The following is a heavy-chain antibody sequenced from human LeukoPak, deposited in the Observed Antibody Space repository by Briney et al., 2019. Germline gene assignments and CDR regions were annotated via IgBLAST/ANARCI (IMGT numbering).Heavy chain of an antibody. D-gene: IGHD3-10*01. CDR2: IRYDGSNK. V-gene: IGHV3-30*02. Sequence: GGSLRLSCAASGFTFSSYGMHWVRQAPGKGLEWVAFIRYDGSNKYYADSVKGRFTISRDNSKNTLYLQMNSLRAEDTAVYYCARDPSLLGFGELLPWGQGTLVTVSS. CDR3: ARDPSLLGFGELLP. CDR1: GFTFSSYG. J-gene: IGHJ5*02.